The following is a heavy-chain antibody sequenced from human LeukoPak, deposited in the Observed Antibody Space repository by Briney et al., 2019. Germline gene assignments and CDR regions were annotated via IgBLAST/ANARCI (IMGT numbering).Heavy chain of an antibody. J-gene: IGHJ4*02. V-gene: IGHV3-30*18. CDR1: GFTFSSYG. D-gene: IGHD3-22*01. CDR2: ISYDGSNK. Sequence: GGSLRLSCAASGFTFSSYGMHWVRQAPGKGLEWVAVISYDGSNKYYADSVKGRFTISRDNSKNTLYLQMNSLRAEDTAVYYCAKAQRDYDSSGYYLIDYWGQGTLVTVST. CDR3: AKAQRDYDSSGYYLIDY.